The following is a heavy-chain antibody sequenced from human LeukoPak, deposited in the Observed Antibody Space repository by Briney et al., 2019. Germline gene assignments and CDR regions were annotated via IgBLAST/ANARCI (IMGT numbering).Heavy chain of an antibody. J-gene: IGHJ4*02. CDR1: GGTFSSYT. D-gene: IGHD1-26*01. CDR2: IIPILGIA. V-gene: IGHV1-69*04. Sequence: SSVKVSCKASGGTFSSYTISWVRQAPGQGLEWMGRIIPILGIANYAQKFQGRVTITADKSTSTAYMELSSLRSEDTAVYHCARDRSGSYYFLDYWGQGTLVTVSS. CDR3: ARDRSGSYYFLDY.